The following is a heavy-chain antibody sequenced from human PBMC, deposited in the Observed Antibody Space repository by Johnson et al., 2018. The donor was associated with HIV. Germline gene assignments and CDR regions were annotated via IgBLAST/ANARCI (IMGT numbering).Heavy chain of an antibody. CDR3: ARGLLWFGELLEAFDI. CDR1: GFTSSSYA. J-gene: IGHJ3*02. D-gene: IGHD3-10*01. Sequence: QVQLVESGGDLVQPGGSLRLSCAASGFTSSSYAMSWVRQASGKGLEWVAVISYDGSDKYYADSVKGRFTISRDSSKNTLYLQMNSLRTEDTAVYYCARGLLWFGELLEAFDIWGQGTMVTVSS. V-gene: IGHV3-30*04. CDR2: ISYDGSDK.